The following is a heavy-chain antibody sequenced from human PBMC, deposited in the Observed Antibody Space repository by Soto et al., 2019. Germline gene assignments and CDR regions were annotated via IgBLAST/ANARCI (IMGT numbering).Heavy chain of an antibody. D-gene: IGHD3-3*02. CDR1: GGTFSSSA. J-gene: IGHJ6*02. V-gene: IGHV1-69*12. CDR3: AGDKDRQQLGGNYYYIMDV. CDR2: IMPIFRTA. Sequence: QVQLVQSGAEVKKPGSSVKVSCKASGGTFSSSAFSWVRQAPGQGLEWMGGIMPIFRTADYAQKFQGRVTTTADESTSTAYMELSSLRSEDTGVYYCAGDKDRQQLGGNYYYIMDVWGQGTTVTVSS.